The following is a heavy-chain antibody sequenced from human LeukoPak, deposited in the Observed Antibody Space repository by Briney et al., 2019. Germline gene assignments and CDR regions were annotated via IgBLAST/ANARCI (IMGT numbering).Heavy chain of an antibody. V-gene: IGHV4-4*09. Sequence: SETLSLTCTVSGGSISSYYWSWIRQPPGKGLEWIGYIYTSGSTNYNPSPKSRVTISVDTSKNQFSLKLSSVTAADTAVYYCASGGLDGGDPFDYWGQGTLVTVSS. J-gene: IGHJ4*02. CDR2: IYTSGST. D-gene: IGHD2-21*02. CDR1: GGSISSYY. CDR3: ASGGLDGGDPFDY.